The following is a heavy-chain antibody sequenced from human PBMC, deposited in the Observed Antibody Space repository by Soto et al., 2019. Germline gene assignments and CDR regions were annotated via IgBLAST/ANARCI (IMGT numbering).Heavy chain of an antibody. Sequence: SETLSLTCTVSGGSISSGSYYWGWIRQPPGKGLEWIGSIYYSGSTYYNPSLKSRVTVSEDTSKNQFSLKLSSVTAADTAVYYCARDTVTPPYYYYYYGMDVWGQGTTVTVSS. CDR1: GGSISSGSYY. D-gene: IGHD4-4*01. J-gene: IGHJ6*02. CDR3: ARDTVTPPYYYYYYGMDV. CDR2: IYYSGST. V-gene: IGHV4-39*01.